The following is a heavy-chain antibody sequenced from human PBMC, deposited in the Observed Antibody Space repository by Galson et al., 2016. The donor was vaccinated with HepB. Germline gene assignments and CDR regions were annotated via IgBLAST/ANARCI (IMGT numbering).Heavy chain of an antibody. CDR3: AGSYSESYHYFDY. CDR1: GGSFSGYY. CDR2: INHSGST. V-gene: IGHV4-34*01. D-gene: IGHD1-26*01. Sequence: ETLSLTCAVYGGSFSGYYWSWIRQPPGKGLEWIGEINHSGSTNYNPSLKSRFTISVDTSKNQFSLKLSSVTAADTAVYYCAGSYSESYHYFDYWGQGTLVTVSS. J-gene: IGHJ4*02.